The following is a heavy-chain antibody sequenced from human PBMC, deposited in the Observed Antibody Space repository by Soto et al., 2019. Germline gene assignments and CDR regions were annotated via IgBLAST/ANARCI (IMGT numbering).Heavy chain of an antibody. V-gene: IGHV3-72*01. J-gene: IGHJ4*02. CDR3: ASAWFGELKYFDS. D-gene: IGHD3-10*01. Sequence: EVQLVESGGGLVQPGGSLRLSCAASGFTFSDHYMEWVRQAPGKGLEWVGRIRNKANSYTTEYGASVKGRFAISRDDSKNALPLQRNSLKTEDTAVDYCASAWFGELKYFDSWGQGTLVTVSS. CDR1: GFTFSDHY. CDR2: IRNKANSYTT.